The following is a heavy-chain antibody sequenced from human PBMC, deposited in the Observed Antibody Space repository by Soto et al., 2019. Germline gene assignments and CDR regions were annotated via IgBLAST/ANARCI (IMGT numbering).Heavy chain of an antibody. Sequence: EVQLVESGGGLVQPGGSQRLSCVASGFTFSSHWMHWVRQAPGKGLGWVSRINGDGSSTSYADSVKGRFTISRDNAKNTLYLQMNSLRAEDTAVYYCARTETINTLDHWGQGALVTVSS. CDR2: INGDGSST. CDR1: GFTFSSHW. V-gene: IGHV3-74*01. D-gene: IGHD4-17*01. CDR3: ARTETINTLDH. J-gene: IGHJ4*02.